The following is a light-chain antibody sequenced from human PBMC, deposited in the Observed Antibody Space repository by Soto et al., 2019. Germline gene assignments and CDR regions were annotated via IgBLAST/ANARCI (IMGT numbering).Light chain of an antibody. Sequence: DIQMTQSPSTLSASVGDRFTITCRASQSVSTWLAWYQQKPGKAPQVLISMASTLESGVPSRFSGSGSGTEFTLTIRSLQPDDFATYYCQQYNSHSPWTFGQGTKVDIK. CDR3: QQYNSHSPWT. CDR1: QSVSTW. V-gene: IGKV1-5*03. CDR2: MAS. J-gene: IGKJ1*01.